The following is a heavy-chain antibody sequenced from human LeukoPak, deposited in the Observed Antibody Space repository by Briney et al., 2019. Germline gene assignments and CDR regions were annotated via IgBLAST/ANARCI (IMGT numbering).Heavy chain of an antibody. V-gene: IGHV3-23*01. CDR1: GFTFSSYA. D-gene: IGHD3-3*01. J-gene: IGHJ4*02. CDR3: AKDPVEEWLLYHLRYFDY. CDR2: ISGSGGST. Sequence: PGGSLRLSCAASGFTFSSYAMSWVRQAPGKGLEWVSAISGSGGSTYYADSVKGRFTISRDNSKNTLYLQMNSLRAEDTAVYYCAKDPVEEWLLYHLRYFDYWGQGTLVTVSS.